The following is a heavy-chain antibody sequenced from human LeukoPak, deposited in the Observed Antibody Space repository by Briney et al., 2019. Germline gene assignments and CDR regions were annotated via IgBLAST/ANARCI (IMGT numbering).Heavy chain of an antibody. D-gene: IGHD2-2*01. V-gene: IGHV3-23*01. CDR3: VKDRPCETCMPMDA. J-gene: IGHJ6*02. CDR2: LGRSGEYK. CDR1: GFRFTDYS. Sequence: GGSLRLSCAVSGFRFTDYSMSWVRQAPGKGLEWVAGLGRSGEYKYYADSVKGRFTISRDNSKDTVSLQMNSLRAEASAIYFCVKDRPCETCMPMDAWGQGTTVTVSS.